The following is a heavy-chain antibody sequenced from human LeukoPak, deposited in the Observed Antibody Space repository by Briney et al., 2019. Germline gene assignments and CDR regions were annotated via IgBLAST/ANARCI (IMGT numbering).Heavy chain of an antibody. CDR3: ARDRGSSWYRWFDP. CDR1: GYSISSGYY. D-gene: IGHD6-13*01. CDR2: IYYSGST. J-gene: IGHJ5*02. Sequence: SETLSLTCTVSGYSISSGYYWGWIRQPPGKGLEWIGSIYYSGSTYYNPSLKSRVTISVDTSKNQFSLKLSSVTAADTAVYYCARDRGSSWYRWFDPWGQGTLVTVSS. V-gene: IGHV4-38-2*02.